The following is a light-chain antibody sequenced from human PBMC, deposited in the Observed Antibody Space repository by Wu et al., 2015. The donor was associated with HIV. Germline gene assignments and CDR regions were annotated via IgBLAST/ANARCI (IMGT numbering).Light chain of an antibody. CDR1: QSISSNY. CDR3: QHYQT. V-gene: IGKV3-20*01. J-gene: IGKJ1*01. Sequence: EIVLIQSPGTLSLSPGERATLSCRASQSISSNYLAWYQQKPGQAPRLLIYGASSRAAGIPDRFSGSGSGTDFTLTISRLEPEDFAVYYCQHYQTFGQGTKVEIK. CDR2: GAS.